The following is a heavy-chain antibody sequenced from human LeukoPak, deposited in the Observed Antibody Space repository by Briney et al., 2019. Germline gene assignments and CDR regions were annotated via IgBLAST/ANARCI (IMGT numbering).Heavy chain of an antibody. CDR1: GYAFTGYY. CDR3: AREYYGSGNYYYYYMDV. D-gene: IGHD3-10*01. Sequence: ASVKVSCKASGYAFTGYYMHWVRQAPGQGLEWMGWINPNSGGTNYAQKFQGRVTMTRDTSISTAYMELSRLRSDDTAVYYCAREYYGSGNYYYYYMDVWGKGTTVTVSS. V-gene: IGHV1-2*02. J-gene: IGHJ6*03. CDR2: INPNSGGT.